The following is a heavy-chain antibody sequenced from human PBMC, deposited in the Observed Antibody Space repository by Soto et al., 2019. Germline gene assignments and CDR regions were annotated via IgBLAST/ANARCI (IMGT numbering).Heavy chain of an antibody. CDR2: IYHSGST. V-gene: IGHV4-30-2*01. J-gene: IGHJ5*02. CDR3: ARVRNYDFWSGYYSLLDP. CDR1: GGSISSGGYS. D-gene: IGHD3-3*01. Sequence: SETLSLTCAVSGGSISSGGYSWSWIRQPPGKGLEWIGYIYHSGSTYYNPSLKSRVTISVDRSKNQFSLKLSSVTAADTAVYYCARVRNYDFWSGYYSLLDPWGQGTLVTVSS.